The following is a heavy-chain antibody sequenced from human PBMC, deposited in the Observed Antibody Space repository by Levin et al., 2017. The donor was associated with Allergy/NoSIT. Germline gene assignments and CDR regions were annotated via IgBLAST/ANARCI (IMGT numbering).Heavy chain of an antibody. CDR3: TTAPSEWFGEPYDY. CDR1: GFTFSNAW. V-gene: IGHV3-15*01. Sequence: GGSLRLSCAASGFTFSNAWMSWVRQAPGKGLEWVGRIKSKTDGGTTDYAAPVKGRFTISRDDSKNTLYLQMNSLKTEDTAVYYCTTAPSEWFGEPYDYWGQGTLVTVSS. J-gene: IGHJ4*02. CDR2: IKSKTDGGTT. D-gene: IGHD3-10*01.